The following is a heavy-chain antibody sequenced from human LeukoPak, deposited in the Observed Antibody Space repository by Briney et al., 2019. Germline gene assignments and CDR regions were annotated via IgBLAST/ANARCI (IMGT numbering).Heavy chain of an antibody. CDR1: GYTFTSYD. D-gene: IGHD3-3*01. J-gene: IGHJ6*02. V-gene: IGHV1-8*01. Sequence: ASVKVSCTSSGYTFTSYDINWVRQATGQGLEWMGWMNPNSGNTGYAQKFQGRVTMTRNTSISTAYMELSSLRSEDTAVYYCARGKTEPRYDFWSGYRYYYYGMDVWGQGTTVTVSS. CDR2: MNPNSGNT. CDR3: ARGKTEPRYDFWSGYRYYYYGMDV.